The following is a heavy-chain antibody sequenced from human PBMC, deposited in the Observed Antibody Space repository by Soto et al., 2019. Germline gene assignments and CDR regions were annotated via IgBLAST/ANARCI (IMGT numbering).Heavy chain of an antibody. J-gene: IGHJ4*02. CDR1: GITFTNYW. V-gene: IGHV3-74*01. CDR3: GTVFEH. CDR2: VDSDGRRT. Sequence: EVQLVESGGGSVQPGGSLRLSCVASGITFTNYWMHWVRQVPGKGLVWVARVDSDGRRTSYADFVKGRFTISRDNAKNTLYLQMNSLRVEDTAMYYCGTVFEHWGQGIPVTVSS.